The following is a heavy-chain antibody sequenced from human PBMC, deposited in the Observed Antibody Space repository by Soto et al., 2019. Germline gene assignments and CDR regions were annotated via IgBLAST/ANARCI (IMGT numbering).Heavy chain of an antibody. CDR3: ARESHDILTGPPWVCDFDL. CDR1: GGSFSGYY. J-gene: IGHJ2*01. CDR2: INDRGSI. Sequence: QVQLQQWGAGPLRPLETLSLTCGVSGGSFSGYYWAWIRQSPGKGLEWIGKINDRGSINYNPSLKSRVIISVDTSKNHYSLNLRSVTAADTAVYYCARESHDILTGPPWVCDFDLWGRGTLVTVSS. V-gene: IGHV4-34*01. D-gene: IGHD3-9*01.